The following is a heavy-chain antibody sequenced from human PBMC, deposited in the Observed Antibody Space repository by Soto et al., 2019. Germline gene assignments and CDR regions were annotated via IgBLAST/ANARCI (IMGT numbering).Heavy chain of an antibody. CDR2: IYSGGST. Sequence: GGSLRLSCAASGFTVSSNYMSWVRQAPGKGLEWVSVIYSGGSTYYADSVKGRFTISRDNSKNTLYLQMNSLRAEDTVVYYCARAWRSYGHFDYWGQGTLVTVSS. D-gene: IGHD1-26*01. J-gene: IGHJ4*02. CDR1: GFTVSSNY. CDR3: ARAWRSYGHFDY. V-gene: IGHV3-66*01.